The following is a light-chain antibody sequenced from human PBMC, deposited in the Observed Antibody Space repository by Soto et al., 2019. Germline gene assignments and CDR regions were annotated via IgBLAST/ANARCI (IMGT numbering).Light chain of an antibody. CDR1: PSIGTW. J-gene: IGKJ1*01. Sequence: IQVTHSPSTLSASLGDIVTITFWAIPSIGTWLAWYQQKPGKAPKLLIFDASTLESGVPSRFSGSGSGTDFTLTISSLQPDDFATYYCQQYSDSSGAFGQGTKVDI. V-gene: IGKV1-5*01. CDR2: DAS. CDR3: QQYSDSSGA.